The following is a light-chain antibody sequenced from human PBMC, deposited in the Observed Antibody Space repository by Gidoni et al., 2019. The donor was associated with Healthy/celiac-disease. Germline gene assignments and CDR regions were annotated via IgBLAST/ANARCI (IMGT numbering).Light chain of an antibody. Sequence: IVLTQSPGTLSLSPGERATFSCRASQSVSSSYLAWYQQKPGQAPRLLIYGASSRATGIPDRFSGSGSGTDFTLTISRLEPEDFAVYYCQQYGSSPSGTFGQGTKVEIK. V-gene: IGKV3-20*01. J-gene: IGKJ1*01. CDR2: GAS. CDR3: QQYGSSPSGT. CDR1: QSVSSSY.